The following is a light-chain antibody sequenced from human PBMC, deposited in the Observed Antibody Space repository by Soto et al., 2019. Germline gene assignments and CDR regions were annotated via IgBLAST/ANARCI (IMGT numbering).Light chain of an antibody. CDR2: GAS. CDR3: QQYHNWPPFT. CDR1: QSVSSN. V-gene: IGKV3-15*01. Sequence: EIVMTQSPATLSVSPGERVTLSCRASQSVSSNLAWYQQKPGQAPRLLIYGASTRATGIPARFSGSGSGTEFTPTISSLQSEDFAVYYCQQYHNWPPFTFGQGTKLEIK. J-gene: IGKJ2*01.